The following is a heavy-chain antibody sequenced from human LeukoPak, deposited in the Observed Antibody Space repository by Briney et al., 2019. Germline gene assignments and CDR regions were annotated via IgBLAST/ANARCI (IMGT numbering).Heavy chain of an antibody. CDR2: IWYDGSNK. CDR1: GFTFSSYG. CDR3: ARIVYSSGQFDY. Sequence: TGGSLRLSCAASGFTFSSYGMHWVRQAPGKGLEWVAVIWYDGSNKYYADSVKGRFTISRDNSKNTLYLQMNSLRAEDTAVYYCARIVYSSGQFDYWGQGTLVTVSS. D-gene: IGHD6-19*01. V-gene: IGHV3-33*01. J-gene: IGHJ4*02.